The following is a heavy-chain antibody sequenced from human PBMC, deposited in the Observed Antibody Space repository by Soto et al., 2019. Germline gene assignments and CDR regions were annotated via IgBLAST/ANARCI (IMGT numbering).Heavy chain of an antibody. CDR2: IYRSGNT. J-gene: IGHJ6*04. V-gene: IGHV4-4*02. CDR3: ASVMFEDYGDNSYCSALDV. D-gene: IGHD4-17*01. Sequence: QVQLQASGPGLVKPSGTLSLTCAVSGGSISNSNWWSWVRQPPGKGLEWVGEIYRSGNTNYNPSLTDRVTISIDKSKNQFSLKLCSVTAADTAVYYWASVMFEDYGDNSYCSALDVWGKGTTVTVSS. CDR1: GGSISNSNW.